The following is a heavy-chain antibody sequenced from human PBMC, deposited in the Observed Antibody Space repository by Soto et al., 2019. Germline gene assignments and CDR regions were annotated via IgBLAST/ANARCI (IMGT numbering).Heavy chain of an antibody. Sequence: EVQLMESGGGLVQPGGSLRLSCAASGFTVNNNYMSWVRQDPGKGLEWVSIIYSGGSTYYADSVKGRFSTSRDISKNMLFLQMNSLRAEDTAVYYCARGLGTTGYYYGLDFWGQGTLVTVSS. CDR3: ARGLGTTGYYYGLDF. CDR1: GFTVNNNY. CDR2: IYSGGST. J-gene: IGHJ4*02. V-gene: IGHV3-66*01. D-gene: IGHD3-22*01.